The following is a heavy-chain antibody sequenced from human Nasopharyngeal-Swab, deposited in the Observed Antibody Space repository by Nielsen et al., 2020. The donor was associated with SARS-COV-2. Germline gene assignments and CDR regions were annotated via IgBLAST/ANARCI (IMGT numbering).Heavy chain of an antibody. J-gene: IGHJ6*02. Sequence: GESLKISCVASGFTFSDYAMSWVRQAPGKGLEWVSSISTNGGGTYYAESVKGRFTISRDNSKNTMYLEMNSLRVENSALYFCAKGNSGLSWFGELALYYYYYGMDVWGQGTTVTVSS. CDR1: GFTFSDYA. CDR2: ISTNGGGT. V-gene: IGHV3-23*01. CDR3: AKGNSGLSWFGELALYYYYYGMDV. D-gene: IGHD3-10*01.